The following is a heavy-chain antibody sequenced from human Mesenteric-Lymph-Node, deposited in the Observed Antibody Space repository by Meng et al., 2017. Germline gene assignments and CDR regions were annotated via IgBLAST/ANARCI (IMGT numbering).Heavy chain of an antibody. CDR2: IYHSGGT. D-gene: IGHD6-19*01. V-gene: IGHV4-4*02. Sequence: QVQRPAAGPGLVKPSQPLSLTLAVSGGSISSSTWWSWVRQPPGKGLEWIGEIYHSGGTNYNPSLRGRVTISLDKSKNQFSLTLRSVTAADTAVYYCARGPYATGWAGWGQGTLVTVSS. J-gene: IGHJ4*02. CDR3: ARGPYATGWAG. CDR1: GGSISSSTW.